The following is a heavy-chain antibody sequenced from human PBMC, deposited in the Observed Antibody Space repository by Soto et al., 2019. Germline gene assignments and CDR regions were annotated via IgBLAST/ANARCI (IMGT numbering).Heavy chain of an antibody. J-gene: IGHJ5*02. CDR3: ARSSAIITRGYCSSTSCHHFDP. CDR1: GYTFTSYA. Sequence: ASVKVSCKASGYTFTSYAMHWVRQAPGQRLEWMGWINAGNGNTKYSQKFQGRVTITRDTSASTAYMELSSLRSEDTAVYYCARSSAIITRGYCSSTSCHHFDPWGQGTLVTVSS. CDR2: INAGNGNT. D-gene: IGHD2-2*01. V-gene: IGHV1-3*01.